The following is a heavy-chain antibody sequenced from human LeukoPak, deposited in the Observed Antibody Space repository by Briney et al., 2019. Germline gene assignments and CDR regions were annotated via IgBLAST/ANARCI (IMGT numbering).Heavy chain of an antibody. CDR3: ARVGGSSWTLGNFRY. Sequence: PGGPLRLSCAASGFTVSSNYMSWVRQAPGKGLEWVSVIYSGGSTYYADSVKGRFTISRDNSKNTLYLQMNSLRAEDTAVYYCARVGGSSWTLGNFRYWGQGTLVTVSS. D-gene: IGHD6-13*01. J-gene: IGHJ4*02. V-gene: IGHV3-53*01. CDR2: IYSGGST. CDR1: GFTVSSNY.